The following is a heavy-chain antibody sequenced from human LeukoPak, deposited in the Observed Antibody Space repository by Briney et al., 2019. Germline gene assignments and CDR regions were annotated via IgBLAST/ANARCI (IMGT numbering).Heavy chain of an antibody. J-gene: IGHJ4*02. CDR2: ISGSGTAT. Sequence: GGSLRLSCAASGFTFSSYAMSWVRQAPGKGLEWVSTISGSGTATYYADSVKGQFTISRDNSKNTLYLQMNSLRAEDTAVYYCAKWEGSSGCAFDYWGQGTLVTVSS. CDR1: GFTFSSYA. D-gene: IGHD3-22*01. V-gene: IGHV3-23*01. CDR3: AKWEGSSGCAFDY.